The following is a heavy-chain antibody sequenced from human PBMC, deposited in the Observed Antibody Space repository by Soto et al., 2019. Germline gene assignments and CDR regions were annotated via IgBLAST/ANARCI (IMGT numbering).Heavy chain of an antibody. CDR1: GGSISSNY. CDR3: ARRVVRGASVSFDI. Sequence: QVQLQESGRGLVKPSETLSLTCTVSGGSISSNYWSWIRQPPGKGLDWIGYIYYSGTTNYNPSLKSRVTLSVDTSQSQFSLKLSSVTAADTAVYYCARRVVRGASVSFDIWGQGTMVIVSS. CDR2: IYYSGTT. D-gene: IGHD3-10*01. V-gene: IGHV4-59*12. J-gene: IGHJ3*02.